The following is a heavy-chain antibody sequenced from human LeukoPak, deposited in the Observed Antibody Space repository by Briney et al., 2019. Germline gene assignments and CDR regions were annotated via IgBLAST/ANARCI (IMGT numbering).Heavy chain of an antibody. D-gene: IGHD5-18*01. V-gene: IGHV3-7*01. J-gene: IGHJ6*03. CDR3: AREVRGYSYGYGGDYYYMDV. CDR1: GFTVSSNY. CDR2: IKKDGSEK. Sequence: GGSLRLSCAASGFTVSSNYMSWVRQAPGKGLEWVANIKKDGSEKYYVDSVKGRFTISRDNAKNSLYLLMNSLRAEDTAVYYCAREVRGYSYGYGGDYYYMDVWGKGTTVTISS.